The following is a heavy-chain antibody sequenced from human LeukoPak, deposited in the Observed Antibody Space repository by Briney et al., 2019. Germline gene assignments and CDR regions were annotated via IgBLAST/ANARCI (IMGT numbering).Heavy chain of an antibody. V-gene: IGHV4-59*08. D-gene: IGHD4-17*01. CDR1: GXXXSXXX. J-gene: IGHJ4*02. Sequence: SETLSLTCTXXGXXXSXXXXXXXXXPXXXXLXWIGXISDXGTTIXNPSXKXRVTISVDTPKNQFSLRLNSVTXADTAVYYCASHTAVTIFDYWGQGTLVTVSS. CDR3: ASHTAVTIFDY. CDR2: ISDXGTT.